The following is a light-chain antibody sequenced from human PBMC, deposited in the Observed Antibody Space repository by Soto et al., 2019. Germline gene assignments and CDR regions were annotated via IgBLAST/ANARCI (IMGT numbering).Light chain of an antibody. J-gene: IGKJ5*01. CDR2: AAS. CDR3: QQSYSTPFT. V-gene: IGKV1-39*01. CDR1: QSISSY. Sequence: DIQMTQSPSSLSASLGDRVTITCRASQSISSYLNWYQQKPGKAAKLLIYAASSLQGGVPARFSGSGSGTDFTLTISSLQPEDFVTYYCQQSYSTPFTFGQGTRLEIK.